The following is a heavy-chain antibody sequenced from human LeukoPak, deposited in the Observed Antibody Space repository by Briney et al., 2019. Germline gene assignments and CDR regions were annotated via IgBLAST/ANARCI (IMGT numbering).Heavy chain of an antibody. CDR2: IDPSDSYT. Sequence: KHGESLKISCRGSGYSFTSYWISWVRQMPGKGLEWMGRIDPSDSYTNYSPSFQGHVTISADKSISTAYLQWSSLKASDTAMYYCASHYSSGWIYFDYWGQGTLVTVSS. CDR1: GYSFTSYW. CDR3: ASHYSSGWIYFDY. J-gene: IGHJ4*02. D-gene: IGHD6-19*01. V-gene: IGHV5-10-1*01.